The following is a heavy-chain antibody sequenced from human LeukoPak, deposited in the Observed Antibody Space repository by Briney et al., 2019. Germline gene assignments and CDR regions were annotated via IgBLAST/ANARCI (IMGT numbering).Heavy chain of an antibody. V-gene: IGHV3-53*01. Sequence: GGSLRLSCAASGFTVSNSYMSWVRQAPGKGLEWVSIIYSGGSTYYADSVKGRFTISRDSSKNTLYLQMNSLRAEDTAVYYCARDQAGPFDYWGQGTLVTVSS. D-gene: IGHD6-13*01. CDR2: IYSGGST. CDR3: ARDQAGPFDY. CDR1: GFTVSNSY. J-gene: IGHJ4*02.